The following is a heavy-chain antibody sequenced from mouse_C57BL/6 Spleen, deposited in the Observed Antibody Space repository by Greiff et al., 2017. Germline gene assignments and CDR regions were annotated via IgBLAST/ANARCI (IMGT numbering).Heavy chain of an antibody. J-gene: IGHJ2*01. CDR3: ARHERGYDYFYYFDY. CDR1: GYTFTEYT. V-gene: IGHV1-62-2*01. Sequence: VQLVESGAELVKPGASVKLSCKASGYTFTEYTIHWVKQRSGQGLEWIGWFYPGSGSIKYNEKFKDKATLTADKSSSTVYMELSRLTSEDSAVYVCARHERGYDYFYYFDYWGQGTTLTVSS. D-gene: IGHD2-4*01. CDR2: FYPGSGSI.